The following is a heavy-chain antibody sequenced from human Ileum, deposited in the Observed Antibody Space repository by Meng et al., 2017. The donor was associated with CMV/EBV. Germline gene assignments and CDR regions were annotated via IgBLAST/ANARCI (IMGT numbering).Heavy chain of an antibody. CDR3: AKDGGGSSWDGFFDS. D-gene: IGHD6-13*01. CDR1: GFNFRRNA. CDR2: LLFDESNK. V-gene: IGHV3-33*06. J-gene: IGHJ4*02. Sequence: GGSLRLSCAASGFNFRRNAMPWVRQAPGKGLEWVAILLFDESNKYYADSVKGRFTISRDNSKNMLYLQMNRLRAEDTAVYYCAKDGGGSSWDGFFDSWGQGSLVTVSS.